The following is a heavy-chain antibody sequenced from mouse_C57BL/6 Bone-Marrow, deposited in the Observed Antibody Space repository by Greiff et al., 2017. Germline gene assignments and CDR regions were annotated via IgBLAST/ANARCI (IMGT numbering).Heavy chain of an antibody. CDR2: IDPEDGET. CDR1: GFTIKDYY. D-gene: IGHD1-1*01. Sequence: EVQLQQSGAELVKPGASVKLSCTASGFTIKDYYIHWVKQRTEQGLEWIGRIDPEDGETKYAPKFQDKATITAATSSNTAYLQLSSLTSEDTAVYYCTRSLIYYGTNYWGQGTTLTVSA. J-gene: IGHJ2*01. V-gene: IGHV14-2*01. CDR3: TRSLIYYGTNY.